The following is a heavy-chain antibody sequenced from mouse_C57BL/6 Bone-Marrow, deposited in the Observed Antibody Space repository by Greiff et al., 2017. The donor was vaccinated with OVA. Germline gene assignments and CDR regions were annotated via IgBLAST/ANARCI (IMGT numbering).Heavy chain of an antibody. CDR1: GFNITNTY. V-gene: IGHV14-3*01. CDR2: IDPANGNT. CDR3: ASRRGGQTEGNAMDY. D-gene: IGHD3-3*01. Sequence: VQLQQSVAELVRPGASVKLSCTASGFNITNTYMHWVKQRPEQGLEWIGRIDPANGNTKYAPKFQGKATITADTSSTPAYLPLSSLTSEDTAIYYCASRRGGQTEGNAMDYWGQGTSVTVSS. J-gene: IGHJ4*01.